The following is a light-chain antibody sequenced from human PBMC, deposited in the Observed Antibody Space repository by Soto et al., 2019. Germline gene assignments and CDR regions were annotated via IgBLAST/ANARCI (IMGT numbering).Light chain of an antibody. CDR1: QSVSSSY. J-gene: IGKJ4*01. CDR3: QQYGSSALT. Sequence: ESVLTQSPATLSLSPGERAALSCRASQSVSSSYLAWYQQKPGQAPSLLIYGASSRATGIPDRFSGSGSGTDFTLTISRLEPEDFAVYYCQQYGSSALTFGGGTKVDIK. V-gene: IGKV3-20*01. CDR2: GAS.